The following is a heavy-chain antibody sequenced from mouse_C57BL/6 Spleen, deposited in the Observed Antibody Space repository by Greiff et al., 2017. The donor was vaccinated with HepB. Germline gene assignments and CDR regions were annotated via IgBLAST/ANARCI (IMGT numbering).Heavy chain of an antibody. CDR2: INPGSGGT. Sequence: VQLQQSGAELVRPGTSVKVSCKASGYAFTNYLIEWVKQRPGQGLEWIGVINPGSGGTNYNEKFKGKATLTADKSSSTAYMQLSSLTSEDSAVYFCARDSSGPSYAMDCWGQGTSVTVSS. D-gene: IGHD3-2*02. V-gene: IGHV1-54*01. CDR1: GYAFTNYL. CDR3: ARDSSGPSYAMDC. J-gene: IGHJ4*01.